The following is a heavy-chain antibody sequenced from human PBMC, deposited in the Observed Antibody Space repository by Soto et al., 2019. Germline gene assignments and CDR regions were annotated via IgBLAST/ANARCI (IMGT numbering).Heavy chain of an antibody. D-gene: IGHD3-16*01. J-gene: IGHJ5*02. CDR3: ARLIISSWGSNWFDP. V-gene: IGHV4-31*03. CDR1: GGSISSGGYY. CDR2: IYYSGST. Sequence: SETLSLTCTVSGGSISSGGYYWSWIRQHPGKGLEWIGYIYYSGSTYYNSSLKSRVTISVDTSKNQFSLKLSSVTAADTAVYYCARLIISSWGSNWFDPWGQGTLVTVSS.